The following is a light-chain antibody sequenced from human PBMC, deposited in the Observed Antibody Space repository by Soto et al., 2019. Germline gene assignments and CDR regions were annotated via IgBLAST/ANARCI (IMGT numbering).Light chain of an antibody. CDR3: YSFAGSNTWV. J-gene: IGLJ3*02. CDR1: SSDVGAYNF. CDR2: EVT. Sequence: QSAPTQPASVSGSPGQSITISCTGTSSDVGAYNFVSSYQHHPGQAPKLMIYEVTNRPSGVSRRFSGSKSGNTASLTISGLQAEDEADYYCYSFAGSNTWVFGGGTQLTVL. V-gene: IGLV2-14*01.